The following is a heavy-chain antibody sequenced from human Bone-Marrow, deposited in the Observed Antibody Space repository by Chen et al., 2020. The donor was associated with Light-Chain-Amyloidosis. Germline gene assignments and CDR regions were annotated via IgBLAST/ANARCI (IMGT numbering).Heavy chain of an antibody. J-gene: IGHJ4*02. Sequence: VQLEQSGPEVQKPGESLKLSCKGSGYTCPNYWIGWVRQRPGKGLEWMGGIYPDDSDARYSPSFEGQVTISADKSITTAYLQWRSLKASDTAMYYCARRRDGYNFDYWGQGTLVTVSS. V-gene: IGHV5-51*01. CDR1: GYTCPNYW. CDR3: ARRRDGYNFDY. D-gene: IGHD5-12*01. CDR2: IYPDDSDA.